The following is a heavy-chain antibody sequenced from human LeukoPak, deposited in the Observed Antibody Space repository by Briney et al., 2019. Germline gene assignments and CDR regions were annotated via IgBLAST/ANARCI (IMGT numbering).Heavy chain of an antibody. Sequence: GPLSLTCAVSGGSISSSNWWSWVRQAPGKGLEWVSVIYSGGNAYYAESVEGRFTITRDISRNTLYLQMNSLRVEDTAVYYCARELNWGQGTLVTVSS. CDR3: ARELN. V-gene: IGHV3-53*01. CDR1: GGSISSSNW. CDR2: IYSGGNA. J-gene: IGHJ4*02.